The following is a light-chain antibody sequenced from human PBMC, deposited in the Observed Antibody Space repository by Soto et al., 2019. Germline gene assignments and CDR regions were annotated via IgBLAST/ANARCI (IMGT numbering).Light chain of an antibody. V-gene: IGLV2-14*01. CDR2: EVS. CDR3: GSYTSSSNYV. J-gene: IGLJ1*01. Sequence: QSVLTQPASVSGSPGQSITISCTGYIHYDFVSWYQQHPGTAPKLVICEVSNRPSGTSDRFSGSKSGHTASLTISGLQTEDEAVYYCGSYTSSSNYVFGTGTKVTVL. CDR1: IHYDF.